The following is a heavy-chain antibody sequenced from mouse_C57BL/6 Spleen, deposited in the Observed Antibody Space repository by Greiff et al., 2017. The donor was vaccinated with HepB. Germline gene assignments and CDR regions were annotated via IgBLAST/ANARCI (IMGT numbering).Heavy chain of an antibody. D-gene: IGHD1-1*01. J-gene: IGHJ2*01. V-gene: IGHV1-75*01. Sequence: QVQLKESGPELVKPGASVKISCKASGYTFTDYYINWVKQRPGQGLEWIGWIFPGSGSTYYNEKFKGKATLTVDKSSSTAYMLLSSLTSEDSAVYFCARSYYYGSSLYYFDYWGQGTTLTVSS. CDR1: GYTFTDYY. CDR3: ARSYYYGSSLYYFDY. CDR2: IFPGSGST.